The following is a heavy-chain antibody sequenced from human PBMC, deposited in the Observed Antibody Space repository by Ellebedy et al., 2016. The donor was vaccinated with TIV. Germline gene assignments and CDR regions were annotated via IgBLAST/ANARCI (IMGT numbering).Heavy chain of an antibody. CDR2: INSDGSDT. Sequence: GESLKISCAASGFIFSGYWMHWVRQAPGKGLVWVSRINSDGSDTAYADSVRGRFTISRDNAKNTLYLQMNSLRAEDTAVYYCAAVQYWEAVFDMWGQGTMATVSS. CDR1: GFIFSGYW. D-gene: IGHD2-8*02. J-gene: IGHJ3*02. V-gene: IGHV3-74*01. CDR3: AAVQYWEAVFDM.